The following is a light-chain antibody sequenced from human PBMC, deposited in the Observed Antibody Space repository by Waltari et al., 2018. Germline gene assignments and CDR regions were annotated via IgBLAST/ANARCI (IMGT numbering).Light chain of an antibody. V-gene: IGLV2-14*03. CDR3: ASYAGTNPYV. CDR1: SRDIGDYTY. Sequence: QSTLTQPASVSGSPGQSITISCTGSSRDIGDYTYVPWFQQHPDKVPKLLIYEVLNRPSGVSARFSGSKSGPTAFLTISGLQTDDEASYYCASYAGTNPYVFGTGT. CDR2: EVL. J-gene: IGLJ1*01.